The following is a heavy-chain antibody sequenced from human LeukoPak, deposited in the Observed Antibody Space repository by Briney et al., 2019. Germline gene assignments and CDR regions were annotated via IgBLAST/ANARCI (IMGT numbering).Heavy chain of an antibody. J-gene: IGHJ6*03. CDR2: INHSGST. CDR3: ARSTYPGYSSGWYSGDYYYMDV. Sequence: TTSETLSLTCAVYGGSFSGHYWSWIRRPPGKGLEWIGEINHSGSTNYNPSLKSRVTISVDTSKNQFSLKLSSVTAADTAVYYCARSTYPGYSSGWYSGDYYYMDVWGKGPRSPSP. D-gene: IGHD6-19*01. V-gene: IGHV4-34*01. CDR1: GGSFSGHY.